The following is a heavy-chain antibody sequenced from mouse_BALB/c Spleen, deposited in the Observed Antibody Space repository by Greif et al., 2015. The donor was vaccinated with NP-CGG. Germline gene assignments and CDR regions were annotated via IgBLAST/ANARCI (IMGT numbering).Heavy chain of an antibody. CDR1: GFTFSSYA. D-gene: IGHD1-1*01. CDR2: ISSGGSYT. CDR3: ARRDSDYYGSDYFDY. J-gene: IGHJ2*01. Sequence: EVKLVESGGGLVKPGGSLKLSYAASGFTFSSYAMSWVRQTPEKRLEWVATISSGGSYTYYPDSVKGRFTTSRDNAKNTLYLQMSSLRSEDTAMYYCARRDSDYYGSDYFDYWGQGTTLTVSS. V-gene: IGHV5-9-1*01.